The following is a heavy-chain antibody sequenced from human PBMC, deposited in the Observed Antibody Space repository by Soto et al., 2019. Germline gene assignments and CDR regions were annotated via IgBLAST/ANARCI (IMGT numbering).Heavy chain of an antibody. CDR1: GYTFTSYG. V-gene: IGHV1-18*01. D-gene: IGHD1-26*01. CDR2: ISAYNGNP. Sequence: QVQLVQSGAEVKKPGASVKVSCKASGYTFTSYGISWVRQAPGQGLEWMGWISAYNGNPNYAQKLQDRDTMTTDTSTLTAYMELRSLRSDDTAVYYCAIDLIVGATPPYYFDYLGQGPLVTVSS. CDR3: AIDLIVGATPPYYFDY. J-gene: IGHJ4*02.